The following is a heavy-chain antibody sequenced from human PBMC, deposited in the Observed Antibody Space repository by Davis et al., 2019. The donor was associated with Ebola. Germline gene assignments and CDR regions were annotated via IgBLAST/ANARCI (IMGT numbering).Heavy chain of an antibody. Sequence: PGGSLRLSCAASGFTFSHFHIHWVRQTPTKGLVWVARIDPDGAGTSYADSVKGRFTISRDNANNTLFLQMSSLRAEDTAVYYCAGRWGDYFDYWGQGSLVTVSS. CDR1: GFTFSHFH. CDR3: AGRWGDYFDY. CDR2: IDPDGAGT. J-gene: IGHJ4*02. V-gene: IGHV3-74*01. D-gene: IGHD7-27*01.